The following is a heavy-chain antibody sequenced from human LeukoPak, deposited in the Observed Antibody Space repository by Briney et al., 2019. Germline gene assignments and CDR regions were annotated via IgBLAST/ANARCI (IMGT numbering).Heavy chain of an antibody. V-gene: IGHV1-18*01. CDR1: VYTFTSYG. Sequence: ASVNVSCKASVYTFTSYGISWVRQAPGQGLDWMGWISAYNGNTNYAHKLQGRVTMTTDTSTSTAYMELRSLRSDDTDVYYCARWYGLDKAMVEFEYWGQGTLVTVSS. D-gene: IGHD5-18*01. CDR3: ARWYGLDKAMVEFEY. J-gene: IGHJ4*02. CDR2: ISAYNGNT.